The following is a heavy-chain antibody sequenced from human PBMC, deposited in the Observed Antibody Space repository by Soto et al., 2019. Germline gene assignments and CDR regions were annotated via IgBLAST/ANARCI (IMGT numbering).Heavy chain of an antibody. CDR1: GGTFSSYA. CDR2: IIPIFGTA. CDR3: ARESPTYYYDSSGYYVEAFDI. D-gene: IGHD3-22*01. V-gene: IGHV1-69*13. J-gene: IGHJ3*02. Sequence: ASVKVSCKASGGTFSSYAISWVRQAPGQGLEWMGGIIPIFGTANYAQKFQGRVTITADESTSTAYMELSSLRSEDTAVYYCARESPTYYYDSSGYYVEAFDIWRQGTMVTVSS.